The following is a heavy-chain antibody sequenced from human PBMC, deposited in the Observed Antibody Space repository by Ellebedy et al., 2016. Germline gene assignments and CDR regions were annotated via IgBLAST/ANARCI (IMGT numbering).Heavy chain of an antibody. D-gene: IGHD3-10*01. CDR2: IKQDGSEK. V-gene: IGHV3-7*01. Sequence: GESLKISXAASGFTFSSYWMSWVRQAPGKGLEWVANIKQDGSEKYYVDSVKGRFTISRDNAKNSLYLQMNSLRAEDTAVYYCARWGRAAEAYWGQGTLVTVPS. CDR3: ARWGRAAEAY. J-gene: IGHJ4*02. CDR1: GFTFSSYW.